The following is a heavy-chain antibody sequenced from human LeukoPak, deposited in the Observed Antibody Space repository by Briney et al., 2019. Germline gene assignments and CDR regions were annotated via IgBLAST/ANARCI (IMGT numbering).Heavy chain of an antibody. Sequence: GGSLRLSCAASGFTFSSYAMSWVRQAPGKGLEWVSAISGSGGSTYYADSVKGRFTISRDNSKNTLYLQMNSLRAEDTAVYYCARGPGSGNYYGYFDYWGQGTLVTVSS. D-gene: IGHD3-10*01. V-gene: IGHV3-23*01. CDR1: GFTFSSYA. CDR2: ISGSGGST. CDR3: ARGPGSGNYYGYFDY. J-gene: IGHJ4*02.